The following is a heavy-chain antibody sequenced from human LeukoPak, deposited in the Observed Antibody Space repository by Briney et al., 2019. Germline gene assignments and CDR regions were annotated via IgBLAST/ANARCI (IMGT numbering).Heavy chain of an antibody. D-gene: IGHD1-1*01. CDR1: GFTFSNYE. CDR3: AGDFNWNHDAFYI. Sequence: GGSLRLSCAASGFTFSNYEMNWVRQAPGKGLEWVSYISSSGSTIYYADSVKGRFTISRDNAKNSLYLQMNSLRAEDTAVYYCAGDFNWNHDAFYIWGQGKMVT. V-gene: IGHV3-48*03. J-gene: IGHJ3*02. CDR2: ISSSGSTI.